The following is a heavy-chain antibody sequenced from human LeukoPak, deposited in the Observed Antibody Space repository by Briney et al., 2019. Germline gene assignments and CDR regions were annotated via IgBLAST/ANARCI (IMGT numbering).Heavy chain of an antibody. Sequence: GGSLRLSCAASGASGFTFSSYAMHWVRQAPGKGLEWVSAISNNGGYTYYADSVQGRFTISRDNSKSTLCLQMNSLRAEDTAVYYCAKQLGYCSDGSCYFPYWGQGTLVTVSS. CDR3: AKQLGYCSDGSCYFPY. V-gene: IGHV3-23*01. CDR2: ISNNGGYT. CDR1: GFTFSSYA. D-gene: IGHD2-15*01. J-gene: IGHJ4*02.